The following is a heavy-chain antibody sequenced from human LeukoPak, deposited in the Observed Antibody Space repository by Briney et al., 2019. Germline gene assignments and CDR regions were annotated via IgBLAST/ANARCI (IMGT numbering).Heavy chain of an antibody. D-gene: IGHD5-18*01. Sequence: GGSLRLSCAASGFTFSDPYMSWVRQAPGKRLECLSYISGSGTDINYADSVRGRFTISRDNAKNLLYLQMNDLRVEDTAVYYCARTARHLDYWGQGTLVTVSS. V-gene: IGHV3-11*04. CDR2: ISGSGTDI. CDR1: GFTFSDPY. CDR3: ARTARHLDY. J-gene: IGHJ4*02.